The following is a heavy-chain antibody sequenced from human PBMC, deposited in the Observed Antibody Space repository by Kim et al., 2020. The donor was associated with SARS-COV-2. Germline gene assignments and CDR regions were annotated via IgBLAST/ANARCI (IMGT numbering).Heavy chain of an antibody. Sequence: GGSLRLSCAASGFTFSSYGMHWVRQAPGKGLEWVAVISYDGSNKYYADSVKGRFTISRDNSKNTLYLQMNSLRAEDTAVYYCARDRKYYGSGRGDYYYYYGMDVWGQGTTVTVSS. D-gene: IGHD3-10*01. CDR3: ARDRKYYGSGRGDYYYYYGMDV. V-gene: IGHV3-33*05. CDR1: GFTFSSYG. J-gene: IGHJ6*02. CDR2: ISYDGSNK.